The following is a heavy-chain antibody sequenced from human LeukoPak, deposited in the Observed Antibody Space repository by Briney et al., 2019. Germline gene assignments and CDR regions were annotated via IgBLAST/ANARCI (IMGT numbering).Heavy chain of an antibody. V-gene: IGHV3-23*01. D-gene: IGHD1-14*01. J-gene: IGHJ4*02. CDR1: GFTFSTYT. Sequence: QSGGSLRLSCAASGFTFSTYTMNWVRQAPGKGLEWVSEIYGSGGASFYADSVKGRFTISRDNSQNTVFLQMDSLRDEDTALYYCAKDLRKDGIWDIDYWGQGTLVTVSS. CDR2: IYGSGGAS. CDR3: AKDLRKDGIWDIDY.